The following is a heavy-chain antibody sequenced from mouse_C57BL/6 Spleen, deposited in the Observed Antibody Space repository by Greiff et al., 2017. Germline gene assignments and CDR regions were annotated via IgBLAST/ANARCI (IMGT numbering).Heavy chain of an antibody. V-gene: IGHV1-54*01. CDR1: GYAFTNYL. Sequence: VQLQESGAELVRPGTSVKVSCKASGYAFTNYLIEWVKQRPGQGLEWIGVINPGSGGTNYNEKFKGKETLTADKSSSTAYMQLSSLTSEDSAVYFCARESMSRYFDVWGTGTTVTVSS. J-gene: IGHJ1*03. CDR3: ARESMSRYFDV. CDR2: INPGSGGT.